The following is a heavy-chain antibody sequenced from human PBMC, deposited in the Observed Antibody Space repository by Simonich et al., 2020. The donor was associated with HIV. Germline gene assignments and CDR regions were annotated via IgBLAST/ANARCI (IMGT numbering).Heavy chain of an antibody. D-gene: IGHD6-13*01. V-gene: IGHV4-34*01. CDR1: GGSFSGYY. CDR2: IINSENT. CDR3: ARGLRDPEIPYSSGWLGAGAFDI. J-gene: IGHJ3*02. Sequence: QVQLQQWGAGLLKPSETLSLTCAVYGGSFSGYYWSWIRQPPGKGRVWIAEIINSENTTTYTPSRKSLVTISVDTAKRQISLKRTAVTAAETAVYYGARGLRDPEIPYSSGWLGAGAFDIWGQGTMVTVSS.